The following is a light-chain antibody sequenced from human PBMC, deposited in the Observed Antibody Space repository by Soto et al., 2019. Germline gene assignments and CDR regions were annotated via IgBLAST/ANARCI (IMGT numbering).Light chain of an antibody. J-gene: IGKJ4*01. Sequence: EIVLTQSPGTLSLSPGERATLSCRASQTVSSNFLAWYQQKPGQAPRLLIYGASSRATGIPDRFSGSGSGPDFTLTISILETEEFAVYYCQQYGSSPVTFGGGAKVAIK. CDR3: QQYGSSPVT. V-gene: IGKV3-20*01. CDR2: GAS. CDR1: QTVSSNF.